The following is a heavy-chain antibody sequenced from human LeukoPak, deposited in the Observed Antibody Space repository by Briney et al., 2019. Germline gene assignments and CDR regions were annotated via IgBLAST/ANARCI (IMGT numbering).Heavy chain of an antibody. V-gene: IGHV4-34*01. D-gene: IGHD3-3*01. CDR2: INHSGST. CDR3: ARGDFWSGFRRGWFDP. CDR1: GGSFSGYY. Sequence: SETLSLTCAVYGGSFSGYYWNWIRQPPGKGLEWIGEINHSGSTNYNPSLKSRVITSVDTSKNQFSLKLSSVTAADTAAYYCARGDFWSGFRRGWFDPWGQGTLVTVSS. J-gene: IGHJ5*02.